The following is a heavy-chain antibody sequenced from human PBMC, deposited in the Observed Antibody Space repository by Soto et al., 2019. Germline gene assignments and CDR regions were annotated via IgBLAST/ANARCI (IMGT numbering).Heavy chain of an antibody. CDR3: AKDGSSSWYWKNFDY. V-gene: IGHV3-9*01. CDR2: ISWNSGSI. Sequence: GGSLRLSCAASGFTFDDYAMHWVRQAPGKGLEWVSGISWNSGSIGYADSVKGRFTISRDNAKNSLYLQMNSLRAEDTALYYCAKDGSSSWYWKNFDYWGQGTLVTVSS. D-gene: IGHD6-13*01. J-gene: IGHJ4*02. CDR1: GFTFDDYA.